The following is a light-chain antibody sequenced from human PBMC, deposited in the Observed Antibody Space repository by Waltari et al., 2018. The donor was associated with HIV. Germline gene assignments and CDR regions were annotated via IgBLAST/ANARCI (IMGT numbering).Light chain of an antibody. CDR2: DVS. Sequence: QSALTQPRSVSGSPGQSVTISCTGTSSDVGGYNYVSWYQQHPGKAPKLMIYDVSKRPAGVPERFSGSKSGNTASLTISGLQAEDEADYYCCSYVGSGYVFGTGTKVTVL. V-gene: IGLV2-11*01. J-gene: IGLJ1*01. CDR1: SSDVGGYNY. CDR3: CSYVGSGYV.